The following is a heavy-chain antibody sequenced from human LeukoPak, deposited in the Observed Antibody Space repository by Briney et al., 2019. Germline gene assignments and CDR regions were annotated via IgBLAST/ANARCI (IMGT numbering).Heavy chain of an antibody. CDR3: ARLDESEGDY. V-gene: IGHV3-21*06. CDR1: GFIISSYS. Sequence: GGSLRLSCAVSGFIISSYSRNWVRQAQGKRLEWISSISSGSDYIQYPGSVEGRFTVSRDNAKNSLYLQMSSLSAEDTAVYYCARLDESEGDYWGQGTLVTVSS. J-gene: IGHJ4*02. CDR2: ISSGSDYI.